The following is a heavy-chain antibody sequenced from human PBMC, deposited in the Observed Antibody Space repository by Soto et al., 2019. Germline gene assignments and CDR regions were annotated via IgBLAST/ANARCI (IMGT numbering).Heavy chain of an antibody. D-gene: IGHD6-19*01. CDR1: AFTFSSSE. V-gene: IGHV3-48*03. CDR2: ISSSGTTI. J-gene: IGHJ4*02. Sequence: EVQLVESGGGLIQPGGSLRLSCTDSAFTFSSSEMYWVRQAPGKGLEWLSYISSSGTTIYYADSVKGRFIISRDNAKKSLYLQMNSLRVEDTAVYYCARDEGSAWYFDDWGQGTLVTVSS. CDR3: ARDEGSAWYFDD.